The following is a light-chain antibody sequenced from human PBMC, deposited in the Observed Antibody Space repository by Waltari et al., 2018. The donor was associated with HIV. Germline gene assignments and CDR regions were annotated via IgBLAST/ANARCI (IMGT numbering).Light chain of an antibody. J-gene: IGLJ3*02. Sequence: QSALTQPASDSGSPGQSITISGTGTTSDVGSYDYFSWYQQHPGKAHKLMIYEVNNRPSGVSNRFSGSKSGNTASLTISGLQAEDGADYYCSSYTSSDTLVFGAGTKLTVL. V-gene: IGLV2-14*01. CDR3: SSYTSSDTLV. CDR2: EVN. CDR1: TSDVGSYDY.